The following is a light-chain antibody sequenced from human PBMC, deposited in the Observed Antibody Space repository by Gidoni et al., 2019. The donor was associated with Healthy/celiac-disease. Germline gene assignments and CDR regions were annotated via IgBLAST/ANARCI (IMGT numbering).Light chain of an antibody. CDR3: QQSYSTPLT. Sequence: DIQMTQSPSSLSASAGDRVTITCRASQSISSYLNWYQQKPGKAPKLLIYAASSMQSGVASSFSSSGSGTDYTITISSMQHEDFATNYCQQSYSTPLTFGGGTKVEIK. J-gene: IGKJ4*01. CDR2: AAS. CDR1: QSISSY. V-gene: IGKV1-39*01.